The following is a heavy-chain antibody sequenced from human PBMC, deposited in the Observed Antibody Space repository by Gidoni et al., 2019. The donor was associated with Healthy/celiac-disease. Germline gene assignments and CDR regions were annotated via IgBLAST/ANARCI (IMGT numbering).Heavy chain of an antibody. CDR2: IIPIFGTA. J-gene: IGHJ6*02. CDR1: GGTFSSYA. V-gene: IGHV1-69*06. Sequence: QVQLVQSGAEVKKPGSSVKVSCKASGGTFSSYAISWGRQAPGQGLEWMGGIIPIFGTANYAQKFQGRVTITADKSTSTAYMELSSLRSEDTAVYYCATLGCTNGVCYSNYYYYGMDVWGQGTTVTVSS. D-gene: IGHD2-8*01. CDR3: ATLGCTNGVCYSNYYYYGMDV.